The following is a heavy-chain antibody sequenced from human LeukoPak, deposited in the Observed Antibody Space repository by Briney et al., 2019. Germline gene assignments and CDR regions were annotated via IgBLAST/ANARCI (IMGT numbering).Heavy chain of an antibody. CDR1: GFTFSSYW. V-gene: IGHV3-74*01. CDR2: TNSDGSST. CDR3: ARGESGAWNYKRGFDY. J-gene: IGHJ4*02. D-gene: IGHD1-7*01. Sequence: GGSLRLSCAASGFTFSSYWMHWVRQAPGKGLVWVSRTNSDGSSTIYADSVKGRFTISKDISKNTFFLQMNSLRAEDTAVYYCARGESGAWNYKRGFDYWGQGTLVTVSP.